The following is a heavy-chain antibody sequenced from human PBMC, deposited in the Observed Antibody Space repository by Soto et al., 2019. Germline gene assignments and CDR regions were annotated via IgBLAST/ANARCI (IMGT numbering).Heavy chain of an antibody. CDR3: AKGVRGVPNWFDP. CDR1: GGSISNSANH. Sequence: QVQLQESGPGLVRPSQTLSLSCTVSGGSISNSANHWSWIRQHPGEGLEWIGYIYYSGGNYYSPSLKGRVTRSIDASKNQFSLKLSSVTAADTAVYYCAKGVRGVPNWFDPWGQGTLVTVSS. CDR2: IYYSGGN. V-gene: IGHV4-31*03. D-gene: IGHD3-10*01. J-gene: IGHJ5*02.